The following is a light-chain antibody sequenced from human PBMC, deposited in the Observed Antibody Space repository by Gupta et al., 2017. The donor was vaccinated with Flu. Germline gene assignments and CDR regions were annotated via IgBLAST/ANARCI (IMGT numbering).Light chain of an antibody. CDR3: MQALQNPYT. Sequence: DTELTQSPLSLPVTPGEPASMTCRSSPRLLRGSGSHYLDWYLQKPGQSPQLVIYLGSSRARGVPDRFTGSGSGTDFTLKISRVETEDVGIYYCMQALQNPYTFGQGTRLEI. V-gene: IGKV2-28*01. J-gene: IGKJ2*01. CDR2: LGS. CDR1: PRLLRGSGSHY.